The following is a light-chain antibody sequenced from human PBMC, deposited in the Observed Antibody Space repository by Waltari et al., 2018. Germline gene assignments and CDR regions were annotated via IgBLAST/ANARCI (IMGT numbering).Light chain of an antibody. V-gene: IGKV3-11*01. J-gene: IGKJ5*01. CDR3: QQRSNWPIT. CDR2: DAS. CDR1: QSVSSY. Sequence: EIVLTQSPTTLSLSPGERATLSCRASQSVSSYLVWYQQKPGQAPKCLIYDASNRATGVPARFSGSGSGTDFTLTINSLEPEDFAVYYCQQRSNWPITFGQGTRLEIK.